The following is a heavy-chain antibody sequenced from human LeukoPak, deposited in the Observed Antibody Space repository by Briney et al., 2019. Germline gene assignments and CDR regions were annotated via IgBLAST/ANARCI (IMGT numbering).Heavy chain of an antibody. V-gene: IGHV4-34*01. J-gene: IGHJ4*02. Sequence: PSETLSLTCAISGGSFSGYYWSWIRQPPGKGLEWIGEINHSGSTYYNPSLKSRVTISVDTSKNQFSLNLTSVTAADTAVYYCARAMSIAARLQTIFDYWGQGTLVTVSP. D-gene: IGHD6-6*01. CDR2: INHSGST. CDR1: GGSFSGYY. CDR3: ARAMSIAARLQTIFDY.